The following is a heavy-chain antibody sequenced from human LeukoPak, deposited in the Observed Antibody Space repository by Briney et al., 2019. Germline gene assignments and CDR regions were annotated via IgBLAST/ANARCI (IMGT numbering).Heavy chain of an antibody. V-gene: IGHV3-30-3*01. J-gene: IGHJ3*02. CDR3: ARHDYGGNSYAFDI. Sequence: GGSLRLSCAASGFTFSSYAMHWVRQAPGKGLEWVAVISYDGSNKYYADSVKGRFTISRDNSKNTLYLQMNSLRAEDTAVYYCARHDYGGNSYAFDIWGQGTMVTVSS. D-gene: IGHD4-23*01. CDR1: GFTFSSYA. CDR2: ISYDGSNK.